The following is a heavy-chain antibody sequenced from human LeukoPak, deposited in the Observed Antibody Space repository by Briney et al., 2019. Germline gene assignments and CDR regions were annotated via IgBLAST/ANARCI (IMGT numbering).Heavy chain of an antibody. CDR3: ASHPYSNSLKYYFDY. CDR1: GFTFSSYA. CDR2: ISGSGGST. Sequence: GGSLRLSCAASGFTFSSYAMSWVRQAPGKGLEWVSAISGSGGSTYYADSVKGRFTISRDNSKNTLYLQMNSLRAEDTAVYYCASHPYSNSLKYYFDYWGQGTLVTVSS. J-gene: IGHJ4*02. V-gene: IGHV3-23*01. D-gene: IGHD4-11*01.